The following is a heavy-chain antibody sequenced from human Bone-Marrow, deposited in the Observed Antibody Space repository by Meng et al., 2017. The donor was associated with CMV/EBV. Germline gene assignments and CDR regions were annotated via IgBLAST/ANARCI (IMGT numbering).Heavy chain of an antibody. CDR2: IKPSGGST. CDR3: ARGGTNYYYYDVDV. V-gene: IGHV1-46*01. CDR1: GYTFTSYY. J-gene: IGHJ6*02. Sequence: ASVKVSCKASGYTFTSYYMHWVRQAPGQGLEWMGIIKPSGGSTSYAQKFQGRVTMTRDTSISTAYMELTRLRSDDTAVYFCARGGTNYYYYDVDVWGQGTTVPVSS.